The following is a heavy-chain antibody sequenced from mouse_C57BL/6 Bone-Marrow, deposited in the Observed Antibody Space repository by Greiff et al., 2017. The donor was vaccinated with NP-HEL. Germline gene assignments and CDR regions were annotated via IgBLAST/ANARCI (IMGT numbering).Heavy chain of an antibody. D-gene: IGHD1-1*01. CDR2: ISNGGGST. CDR3: ARPLYGYYAMDY. Sequence: EVQLVESGGGLVQPGGSLKLSCAASGFTFSDYYMYWVRQTPEKRLEWVAYISNGGGSTYYPDTVQGRFTISRDNAKNTLYLQMSRLKSEDTAMYYCARPLYGYYAMDYWGQGTSVTVSS. CDR1: GFTFSDYY. J-gene: IGHJ4*01. V-gene: IGHV5-12*01.